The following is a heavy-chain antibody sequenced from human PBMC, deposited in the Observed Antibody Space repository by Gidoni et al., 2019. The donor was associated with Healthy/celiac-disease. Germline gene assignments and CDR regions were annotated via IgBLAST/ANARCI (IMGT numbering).Heavy chain of an antibody. J-gene: IGHJ3*02. V-gene: IGHV3-9*01. CDR3: AKDKGSSNWYIAFDI. CDR2: SSWNSGRI. CDR1: AFRFHDYA. Sequence: VQLVESGGGLVQPGWSLRLHCAASAFRFHDYAMHWVRQAPGKGLEWGSGSSWNSGRIDYADSVKGRFTISRDNAKNSLYLQMNSLRAEDTALYYCAKDKGSSNWYIAFDIWGQGTMVTVSS. D-gene: IGHD6-13*01.